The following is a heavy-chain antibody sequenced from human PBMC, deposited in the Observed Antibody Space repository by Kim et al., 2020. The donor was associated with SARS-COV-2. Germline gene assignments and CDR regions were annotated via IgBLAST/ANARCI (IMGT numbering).Heavy chain of an antibody. V-gene: IGHV1-3*01. CDR3: AREGSGGYNSFDP. D-gene: IGHD3-10*01. J-gene: IGHJ5*02. CDR1: GYTLDAYA. Sequence: ASVKVSCKASGYTLDAYALHWVRQAPGKGFEWMGGINGGNGKPSYSQRFQGRVTISRDTSATTAYMELSGLTSKDTAVYYCAREGSGGYNSFDPWGQGTLVTVSS. CDR2: INGGNGKP.